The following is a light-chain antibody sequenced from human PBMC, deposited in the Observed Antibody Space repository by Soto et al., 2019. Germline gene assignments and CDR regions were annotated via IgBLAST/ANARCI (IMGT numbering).Light chain of an antibody. J-gene: IGLJ2*01. CDR3: ETWDSNTHKI. V-gene: IGLV4-60*03. Sequence: QPVLTQSSSASASLGSSVKLTCTLSSGHSTYSIAWHQQQPGKAPRHLMKLERSGRYNMGSGIPDRFSGSSSGADRYLTISNLQSEDEADYYCETWDSNTHKIFGGGTKLTVL. CDR2: LERSGRY. CDR1: SGHSTYS.